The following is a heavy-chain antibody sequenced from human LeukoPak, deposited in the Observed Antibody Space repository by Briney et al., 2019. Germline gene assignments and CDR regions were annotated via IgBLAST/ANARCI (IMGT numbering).Heavy chain of an antibody. CDR3: ASVHFDFPYSSSWYTGNWFDP. D-gene: IGHD6-13*01. CDR2: ISYDGSNK. Sequence: PGGSLRLSCAASGFTFSSYAMHRVRQAPGKGMVWVAVISYDGSNKYYADSVKGRFTISRDNSKNTLYLQMNSLRAEDTAVYYCASVHFDFPYSSSWYTGNWFDPWGQGTLVTVSS. V-gene: IGHV3-30*04. J-gene: IGHJ5*02. CDR1: GFTFSSYA.